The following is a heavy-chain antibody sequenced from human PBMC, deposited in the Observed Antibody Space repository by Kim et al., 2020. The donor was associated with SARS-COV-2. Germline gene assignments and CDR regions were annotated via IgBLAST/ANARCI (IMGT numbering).Heavy chain of an antibody. CDR3: ARGRGGYSYGRSFDY. V-gene: IGHV4-34*01. D-gene: IGHD5-18*01. J-gene: IGHJ4*02. CDR2: INHSGST. CDR1: GGSFSGYY. Sequence: SETLSLTCAVYGGSFSGYYWSWIRQPPGKGLEWIGEINHSGSTNYNPSLKSRVTISVDTSKNQFSLKLSSVTAADTAVYYCARGRGGYSYGRSFDYWCQG.